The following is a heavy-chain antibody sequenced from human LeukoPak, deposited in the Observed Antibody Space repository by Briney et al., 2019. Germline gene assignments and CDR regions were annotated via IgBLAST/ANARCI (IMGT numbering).Heavy chain of an antibody. Sequence: SVKVSCKASGGTFSSYAISWVRQAPGQGLEWMGRIIPILGIANYAQKFQGSVTITADKSTSTAYMELSSLRSEDTAVYYCASFLPNCSSTSCYPWGQGTLVIVSS. J-gene: IGHJ5*02. CDR3: ASFLPNCSSTSCYP. CDR1: GGTFSSYA. V-gene: IGHV1-69*04. D-gene: IGHD2-2*01. CDR2: IIPILGIA.